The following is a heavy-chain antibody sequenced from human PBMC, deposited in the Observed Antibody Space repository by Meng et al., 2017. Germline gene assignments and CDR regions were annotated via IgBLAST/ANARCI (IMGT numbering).Heavy chain of an antibody. CDR2: INPKSGDT. Sequence: QGPPVQAGAEVKKPGASVKVSCKPSGYNFPDYYIHWVRRAPGQGLEWMGRINPKSGDTHYAQKFQARVTMTGDTSISTAYMELSGLRSDDTAMYYCARDEDISAAGKLFGDYWGQGTLVTVSS. CDR3: ARDEDISAAGKLFGDY. V-gene: IGHV1-2*06. D-gene: IGHD6-25*01. J-gene: IGHJ4*02. CDR1: GYNFPDYY.